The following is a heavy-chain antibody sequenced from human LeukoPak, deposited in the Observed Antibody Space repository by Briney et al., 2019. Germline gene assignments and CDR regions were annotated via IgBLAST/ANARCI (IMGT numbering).Heavy chain of an antibody. CDR3: AKEIGDFSGFEH. J-gene: IGHJ4*02. CDR2: ISYDGSNK. V-gene: IGHV3-30-3*01. Sequence: PGRSLRLSCAASGFTFSSYAMHWVRQAPGKGLEWVAVISYDGSNKYYADSVKGRFTISRDNSKDSLDLQMNSLRPEDTAVYYCAKEIGDFSGFEHWGQGTLVTVSS. CDR1: GFTFSSYA. D-gene: IGHD3-10*01.